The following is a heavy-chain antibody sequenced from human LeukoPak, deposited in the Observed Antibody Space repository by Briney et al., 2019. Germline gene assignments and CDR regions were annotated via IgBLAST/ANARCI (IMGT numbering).Heavy chain of an antibody. V-gene: IGHV3-9*01. CDR3: ATSYSSGWYFFDY. CDR2: ISWNSGSI. J-gene: IGHJ4*02. Sequence: GRSLRLSCAASGFTFDDYAMHWVRQAPRKGLEWVSGISWNSGSIGYADSVKGRFTISRDNAKNSLYLQMNSLRAEDTALYYCATSYSSGWYFFDYWGQGTLVTVSS. CDR1: GFTFDDYA. D-gene: IGHD6-19*01.